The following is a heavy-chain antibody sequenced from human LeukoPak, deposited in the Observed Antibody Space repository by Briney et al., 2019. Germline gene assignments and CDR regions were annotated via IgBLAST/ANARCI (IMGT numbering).Heavy chain of an antibody. Sequence: PGGSLRLSCAASGFTFSSYAMHWVRQAPGKGLEWVAVISYDGSNKYYADSVKGRFTISRDNSKNTLYLQMNSLRAEDTAVYYCARGEIDGYGDYVYWGQGTLVTVSS. CDR3: ARGEIDGYGDYVY. V-gene: IGHV3-30*04. CDR1: GFTFSSYA. CDR2: ISYDGSNK. J-gene: IGHJ4*02. D-gene: IGHD4-17*01.